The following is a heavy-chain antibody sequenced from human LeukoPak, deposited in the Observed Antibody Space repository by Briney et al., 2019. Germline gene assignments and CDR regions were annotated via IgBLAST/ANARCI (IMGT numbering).Heavy chain of an antibody. D-gene: IGHD1-1*01. Sequence: GGSPRLSCAASGFTFSSYAMSWVRQAPGKGLEWVSAISGSGGRTYYADSVKGRFTISRDNSKNTLYLQMYSLRAEDTAVYYCAKVEGASKASVYWGQGALVTVSS. V-gene: IGHV3-23*01. CDR3: AKVEGASKASVY. CDR1: GFTFSSYA. J-gene: IGHJ4*02. CDR2: ISGSGGRT.